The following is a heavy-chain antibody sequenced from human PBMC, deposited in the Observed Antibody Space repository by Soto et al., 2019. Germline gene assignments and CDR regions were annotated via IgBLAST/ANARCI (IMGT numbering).Heavy chain of an antibody. Sequence: SQTLSLTCAISGDNVSSNSAAWNWIRQSPSRGLEWLGRTYYRSKWYNDYAISVKSRMIINPDTSKNQFSLQLNSVTPEDTAVYYCVRDYYGSGSTNWFDPWGQGTLVTVSS. V-gene: IGHV6-1*01. D-gene: IGHD3-10*01. J-gene: IGHJ5*02. CDR1: GDNVSSNSAA. CDR3: VRDYYGSGSTNWFDP. CDR2: TYYRSKWYN.